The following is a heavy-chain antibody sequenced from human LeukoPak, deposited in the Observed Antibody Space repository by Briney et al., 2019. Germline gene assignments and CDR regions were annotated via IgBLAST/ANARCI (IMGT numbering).Heavy chain of an antibody. D-gene: IGHD2-15*01. CDR2: IKQDGSEK. CDR1: GFTFSSYW. V-gene: IGHV3-7*01. J-gene: IGHJ3*02. Sequence: GGSLRLSCAASGFTFSSYWMSWVRQAPGKGLEWVANIKQDGSEKYYVDSVKGRFTISRDNAKNSLYLQMNSLRAEDTAVYYCARGTVVVVAATVAFDIWGQGTMVTVSS. CDR3: ARGTVVVVAATVAFDI.